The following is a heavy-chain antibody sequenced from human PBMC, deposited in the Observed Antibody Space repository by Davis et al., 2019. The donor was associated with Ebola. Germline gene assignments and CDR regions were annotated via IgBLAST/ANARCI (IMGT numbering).Heavy chain of an antibody. V-gene: IGHV1-46*01. J-gene: IGHJ5*02. D-gene: IGHD6-13*01. CDR1: GYTFTSYY. Sequence: ASVKVSCKASGYTFTSYYMHCVRQAPGQGLEWMGIINPSGGSTSYAQKFQGRVTMTRDTSTSTVYMELSSLRSEDTAVYYCARVRIAAAGTWGWFDPWGQGTLVTVSS. CDR3: ARVRIAAAGTWGWFDP. CDR2: INPSGGST.